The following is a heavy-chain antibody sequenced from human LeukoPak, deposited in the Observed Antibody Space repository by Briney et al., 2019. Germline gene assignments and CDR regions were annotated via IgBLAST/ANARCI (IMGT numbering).Heavy chain of an antibody. D-gene: IGHD2-15*01. CDR1: GGSISSGGYY. Sequence: SETLSLTCTVSGGSISSGGYYWSWIRQHPGKGLEWIEYIYYSGSTYYNPSLKSRVTISVDTSKNQFSLKLSSVTAADTAVYYCARVSFGYSSDYWGQGTLVTVSS. CDR2: IYYSGST. CDR3: ARVSFGYSSDY. J-gene: IGHJ4*02. V-gene: IGHV4-31*03.